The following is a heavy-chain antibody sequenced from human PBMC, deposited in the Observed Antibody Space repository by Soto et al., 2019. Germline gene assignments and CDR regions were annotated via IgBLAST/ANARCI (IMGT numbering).Heavy chain of an antibody. Sequence: QVQLVQSGAEVKKPGSSVKVSCKASGGTFSSYTISWVRQAPGQGLEWMGRIIPILGIANYAQKFQGRVTITANKSTSTAYMELSSLRYEDTAVYYCARTDISTAWDYWGQGTLVTVSS. V-gene: IGHV1-69*02. CDR3: ARTDISTAWDY. D-gene: IGHD3-9*01. CDR1: GGTFSSYT. CDR2: IIPILGIA. J-gene: IGHJ4*02.